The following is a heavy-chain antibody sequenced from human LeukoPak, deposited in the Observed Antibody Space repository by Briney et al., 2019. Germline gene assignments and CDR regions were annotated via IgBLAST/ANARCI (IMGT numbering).Heavy chain of an antibody. J-gene: IGHJ6*03. D-gene: IGHD3-10*01. CDR1: GFTFSSYE. V-gene: IGHV3-48*03. CDR2: ISSSGSTI. Sequence: PGGSLRLSCAASGFTFSSYEMNWVRQAPGKGLEWVSYISSSGSTIYYADSVKGRFTISRDNAKNSLYLQMNSLRAEDTAVYYCARWGMVRGVITKAAYYYYYMDVWGKGTTVTISS. CDR3: ARWGMVRGVITKAAYYYYYMDV.